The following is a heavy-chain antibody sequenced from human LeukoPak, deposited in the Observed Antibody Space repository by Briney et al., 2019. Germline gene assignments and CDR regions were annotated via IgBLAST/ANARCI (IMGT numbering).Heavy chain of an antibody. D-gene: IGHD6-13*01. CDR1: GFTLSDYY. J-gene: IGHJ3*02. CDR2: ISGSSTYT. Sequence: SGGSLRLSCAASGFTLSDYYMSWIRQAPGKGLELVSYISGSSTYTGYADSVKGRFTISRDNARNSVYLQMNSLRAEDTAVYYCARDPYSNFFGAFDIWGQGTMVTVSS. CDR3: ARDPYSNFFGAFDI. V-gene: IGHV3-11*06.